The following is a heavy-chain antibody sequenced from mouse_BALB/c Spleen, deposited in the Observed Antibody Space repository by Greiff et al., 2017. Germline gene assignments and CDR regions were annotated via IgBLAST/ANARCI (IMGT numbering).Heavy chain of an antibody. CDR3: ALYDGYYVRFAY. J-gene: IGHJ3*01. CDR2: IDPSDSYT. CDR1: GYTFTSYW. D-gene: IGHD2-3*01. V-gene: IGHV1-69*02. Sequence: VQLQQPGAELVKPGASVKLSCKASGYTFTSYWMHWVKQRPGQGLEWIGEIDPSDSYTNYNQKFKGKATLTVDKSSSTAYMQLSSLTSEDSAVYYCALYDGYYVRFAYWGQGTLVTVSA.